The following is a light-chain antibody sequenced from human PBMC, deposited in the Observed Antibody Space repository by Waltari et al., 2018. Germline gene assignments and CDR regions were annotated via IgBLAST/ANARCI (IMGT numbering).Light chain of an antibody. V-gene: IGLV2-23*01. Sequence: QSALTQPASVSGSPGQSITISCTGTSSDVGSYKLVSWYQQHPGQAPRLMIYAERNRPPGASNRFSGAKSGNTASLTISGLQAEDEAAYYCCSFAGSPYVFGPGTKVTVL. CDR1: SSDVGSYKL. CDR2: AER. CDR3: CSFAGSPYV. J-gene: IGLJ1*01.